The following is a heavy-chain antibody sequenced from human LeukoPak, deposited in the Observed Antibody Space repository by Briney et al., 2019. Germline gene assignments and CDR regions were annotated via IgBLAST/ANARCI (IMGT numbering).Heavy chain of an antibody. Sequence: ASVKVSCKTSGYTFTDYYMHWVRQAPGQGLEWMAWINPNSGGTIYVQKFQGRVTVTRDTSISTAYMELSRLRSDDTAVYYCARELHSNFDYWGQGTLATVSS. J-gene: IGHJ4*02. D-gene: IGHD2-21*01. CDR2: INPNSGGT. V-gene: IGHV1-2*02. CDR1: GYTFTDYY. CDR3: ARELHSNFDY.